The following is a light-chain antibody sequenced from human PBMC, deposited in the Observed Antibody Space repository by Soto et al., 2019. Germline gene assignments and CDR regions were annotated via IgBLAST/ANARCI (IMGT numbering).Light chain of an antibody. CDR3: QQYYSTSGIT. Sequence: DIVMTQSPDSLAVSLGARATINCKSSQSVLYSSNNKNYLAWYQQKPGQPPKLLIYWASTRESGVPDRFSGSGSGTDFTLTISSLQAEDVAVYYCQQYYSTSGITFGQGTRLEI. V-gene: IGKV4-1*01. CDR2: WAS. J-gene: IGKJ5*01. CDR1: QSVLYSSNNKNY.